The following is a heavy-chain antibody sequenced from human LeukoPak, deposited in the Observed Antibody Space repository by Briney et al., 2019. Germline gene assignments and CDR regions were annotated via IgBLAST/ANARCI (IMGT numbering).Heavy chain of an antibody. V-gene: IGHV3-74*01. CDR1: GFTFTTYW. D-gene: IGHD5-18*01. Sequence: GGSLRLSCAASGFTFTTYWMHWVRQAPGKGLVWVSHINSDGSITSYADSVEGRFTISRDNAKNTLYLQMNSLRAEDTAVYYCARDAVDTANAVWGQGTTVTVSS. CDR2: INSDGSIT. J-gene: IGHJ6*02. CDR3: ARDAVDTANAV.